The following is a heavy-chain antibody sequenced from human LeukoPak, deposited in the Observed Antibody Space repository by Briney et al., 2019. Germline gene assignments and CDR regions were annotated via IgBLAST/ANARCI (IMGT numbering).Heavy chain of an antibody. V-gene: IGHV3-64*05. CDR2: ISSNGATT. Sequence: PGGSLRLSCAASGFAFSNAWMSWVRQAPGKGLEYVSAISSNGATTYYADSVKGRLTISRDNSKNTLYFQMSSLRPEDTAVYYCVKIVMAGGYFDYWGQGTLVTVSS. CDR3: VKIVMAGGYFDY. D-gene: IGHD3-16*01. CDR1: GFAFSNAW. J-gene: IGHJ4*02.